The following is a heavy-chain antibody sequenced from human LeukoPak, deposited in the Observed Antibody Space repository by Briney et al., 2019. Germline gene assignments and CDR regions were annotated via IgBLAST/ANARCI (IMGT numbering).Heavy chain of an antibody. Sequence: PGGYLRLSCAASGFTFSSYAMSWVRQAPGKGLEWVSAISGSGGSTYYADSVKGRFTISRDNSKNTLYLQMNSLRAEDTAVYYCAKVRFLEWLLGSDYWGQGTLVTVSS. CDR3: AKVRFLEWLLGSDY. D-gene: IGHD3-3*01. CDR1: GFTFSSYA. J-gene: IGHJ4*02. CDR2: ISGSGGST. V-gene: IGHV3-23*01.